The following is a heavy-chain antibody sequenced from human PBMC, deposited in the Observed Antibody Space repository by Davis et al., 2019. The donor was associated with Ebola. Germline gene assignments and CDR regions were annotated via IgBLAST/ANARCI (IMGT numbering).Heavy chain of an antibody. D-gene: IGHD6-6*01. V-gene: IGHV3-74*01. CDR2: INNDGSST. Sequence: GESLKISCAASGFTFSGYWMHWVRQAPGKGLEWVSRINNDGSSTIYADSVRGRFTISRDNAKNTLHLQMNSLRAEDTAVYYCATSIAAPYYYYYGMDVWGQGTTVTVSS. J-gene: IGHJ6*02. CDR3: ATSIAAPYYYYYGMDV. CDR1: GFTFSGYW.